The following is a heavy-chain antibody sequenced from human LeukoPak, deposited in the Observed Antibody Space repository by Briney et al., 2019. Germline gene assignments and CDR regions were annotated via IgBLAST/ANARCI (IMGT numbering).Heavy chain of an antibody. CDR1: GGSFSGYY. CDR2: INHSGST. Sequence: PSETLSLTCAVYGGSFSGYYWSWIRQPPGKGLEWIGEINHSGSTNYNPSLKSRVTISVDTSKNQFSLKLSSVTAADTAVYYCARLQRGYCSGGSCYSRYYYYYMGVWGKGTTVTVSS. CDR3: ARLQRGYCSGGSCYSRYYYYYMGV. V-gene: IGHV4-34*01. D-gene: IGHD2-15*01. J-gene: IGHJ6*03.